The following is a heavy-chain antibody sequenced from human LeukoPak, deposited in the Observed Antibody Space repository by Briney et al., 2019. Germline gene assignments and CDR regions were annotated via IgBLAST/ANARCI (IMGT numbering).Heavy chain of an antibody. V-gene: IGHV3-9*01. J-gene: IGHJ3*02. D-gene: IGHD3-22*01. CDR1: GFTFDDYA. CDR2: ISWNSGSI. Sequence: PGRSLRLSCAASGFTFDDYAMHWVRQAPGKGLEWVSGISWNSGSIGYADSVKGRFTISRDNAKNSLYLQMNSLRAEDTAVYYCARDSGDYYYDSPDAFDIWGQGTMVTVSS. CDR3: ARDSGDYYYDSPDAFDI.